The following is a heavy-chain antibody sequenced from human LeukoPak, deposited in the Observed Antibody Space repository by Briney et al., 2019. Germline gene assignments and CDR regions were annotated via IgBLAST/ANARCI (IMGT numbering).Heavy chain of an antibody. V-gene: IGHV3-23*01. CDR3: AKDGYCSSTSCYYYYGMDV. J-gene: IGHJ6*02. Sequence: GGSLRLSCAASGFTFSSYAMSWVRQAPGKGLEWVSAISGSGGSTYYADSVKGRFTISRDNSKNTLYLRMNSLRAEGTAVYYCAKDGYCSSTSCYYYYGMDVWGQGTTVTVSS. D-gene: IGHD2-2*03. CDR2: ISGSGGST. CDR1: GFTFSSYA.